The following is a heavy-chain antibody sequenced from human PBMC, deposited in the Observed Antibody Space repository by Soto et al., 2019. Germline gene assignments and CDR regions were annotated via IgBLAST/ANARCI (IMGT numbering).Heavy chain of an antibody. CDR3: ARAPYSNGWYRFDL. V-gene: IGHV3-7*03. J-gene: IGHJ4*02. D-gene: IGHD6-19*01. CDR2: IKNDGSVQ. Sequence: PGGSLRLSCEASEFTFSGYWMSWVRQAPGKGLEWVADIKNDGSVQYYVDSVKGRFTISRDNAKKLLYLQMNGLRAEDTALYYCARAPYSNGWYRFDLWGQGTLVTVSS. CDR1: EFTFSGYW.